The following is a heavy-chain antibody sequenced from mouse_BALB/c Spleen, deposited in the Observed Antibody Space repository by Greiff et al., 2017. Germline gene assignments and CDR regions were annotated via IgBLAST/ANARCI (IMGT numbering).Heavy chain of an antibody. CDR3: ARLYGSSYGFAY. CDR2: IYPGNGDT. J-gene: IGHJ3*01. Sequence: LQQPGAELVKPGASVKMSCKASGYTFTSYNMHWVKQTPGQGLEWIGAIYPGNGDTSYNQKFKGKATLTADKSSSTAYMQLSSLTSEDSAVYDCARLYGSSYGFAYWGQGTLVTVSA. CDR1: GYTFTSYN. V-gene: IGHV1-12*01. D-gene: IGHD1-1*01.